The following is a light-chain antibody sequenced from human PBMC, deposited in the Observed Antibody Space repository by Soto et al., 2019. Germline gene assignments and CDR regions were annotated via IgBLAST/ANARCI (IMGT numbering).Light chain of an antibody. V-gene: IGLV2-14*01. J-gene: IGLJ1*01. CDR2: EVT. CDR3: SSYTTSDTYV. Sequence: QSVLTQPASVSESPGQSITISCTGTSSDIGAYNYVSWYQQHPGKAPKLMIYEVTNRPSGVSHRFSASKSGNTASLTISGLQAEDEADYYCSSYTTSDTYVFGTGTKVTVL. CDR1: SSDIGAYNY.